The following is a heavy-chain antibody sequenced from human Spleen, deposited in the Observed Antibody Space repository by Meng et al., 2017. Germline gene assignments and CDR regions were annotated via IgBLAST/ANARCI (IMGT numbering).Heavy chain of an antibody. Sequence: GESLKISCAASGFTFSSYGMSWVRQAPGKGLEWVSGINWNGGNTGYADSVKGRFTISRDNARNSLYLQMNTLRAEDTALYYCARGPYYYASGTYSYYYNGMDVWGQGTTVTVSS. CDR1: GFTFSSYG. J-gene: IGHJ6*02. D-gene: IGHD3-10*01. CDR2: INWNGGNT. CDR3: ARGPYYYASGTYSYYYNGMDV. V-gene: IGHV3-20*04.